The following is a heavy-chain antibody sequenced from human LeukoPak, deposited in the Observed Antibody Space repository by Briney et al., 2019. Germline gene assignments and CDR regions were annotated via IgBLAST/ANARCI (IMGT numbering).Heavy chain of an antibody. V-gene: IGHV4-59*11. D-gene: IGHD4-17*01. J-gene: IGHJ4*02. CDR2: VFYSGAT. CDR1: GGSITSHD. Sequence: SGTLSLTCTVSGGSITSHDWSWIRQPPGKGLEWMGYVFYSGATTYNPSRSSRVSISVDTCKNQFSLKLTSVTAADTAVYYCAKDLELGGYGDKVAYWGQGTLGTVSP. CDR3: AKDLELGGYGDKVAY.